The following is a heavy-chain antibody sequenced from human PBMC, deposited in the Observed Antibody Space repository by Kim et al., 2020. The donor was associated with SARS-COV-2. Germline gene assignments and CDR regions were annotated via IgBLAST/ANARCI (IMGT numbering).Heavy chain of an antibody. Sequence: ASVKVSCKASGYTFTSYGISWVRQAPGQGLEWMGWISAYNGNTNYAQKLQGRVTMTTDTSTSTAYMELRSLRSDDTAVYYCARDPSTGDHPAAFDIWGQGTMVTVSS. D-gene: IGHD7-27*01. CDR2: ISAYNGNT. V-gene: IGHV1-18*01. J-gene: IGHJ3*02. CDR3: ARDPSTGDHPAAFDI. CDR1: GYTFTSYG.